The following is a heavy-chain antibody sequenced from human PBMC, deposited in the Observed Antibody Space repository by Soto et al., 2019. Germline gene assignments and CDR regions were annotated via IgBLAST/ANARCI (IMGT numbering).Heavy chain of an antibody. V-gene: IGHV3-23*01. J-gene: IGHJ4*02. CDR1: GFTFSSYA. CDR2: ITSGGLT. Sequence: EVQLLESGGGLVQPGGSLRLSCAASGFTFSSYAVSWVRQAPGKGLEFVSTITSGGLTYYVDSVKGRFTISRDNSKNTFYLQMNNLRAEDAAVYYYAKGSYTGNREVDCWGQGTLVTVSS. CDR3: AKGSYTGNREVDC. D-gene: IGHD2-8*02.